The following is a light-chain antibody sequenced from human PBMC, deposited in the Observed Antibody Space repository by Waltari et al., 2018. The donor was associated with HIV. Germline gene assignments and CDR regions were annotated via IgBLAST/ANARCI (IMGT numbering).Light chain of an antibody. CDR3: TSYVDNYVVF. Sequence: QSALTQPPSASGSPGQSVTISCTGTSNDVGAYDYVSWYQQHPGRAPKLFIYEVTKRPSGVPDRFSGYKSGNTASLTVSGLQAEDDGHYYCTSYVDNYVVFFGGGTKLTVL. CDR1: SNDVGAYDY. V-gene: IGLV2-8*01. CDR2: EVT. J-gene: IGLJ2*01.